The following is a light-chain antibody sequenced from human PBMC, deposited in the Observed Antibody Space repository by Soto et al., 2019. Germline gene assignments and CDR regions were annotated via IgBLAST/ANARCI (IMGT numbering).Light chain of an antibody. CDR2: GAS. Sequence: EIVLTQSPGTLSLSPGERATLSCRASQSVSSSYLAWYQQKPGQAPRLLIYGASSRATGTPDRFSGSGSGTEFTLTISCLQSEYFAVYYCQQYNNWPRTFGPGTKVDI. CDR1: QSVSSSY. J-gene: IGKJ3*01. V-gene: IGKV3-20*01. CDR3: QQYNNWPRT.